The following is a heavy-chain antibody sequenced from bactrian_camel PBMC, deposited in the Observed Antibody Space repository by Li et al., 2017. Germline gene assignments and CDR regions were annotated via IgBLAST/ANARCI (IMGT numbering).Heavy chain of an antibody. Sequence: VQLVESGGGSVQAGGSLRLSCTTSNYPHTSYCMGWFRQAPEKEREWVAVLDPFGIPTYKDSVKGRFTISKDTANAANTLYLQMDGLKPEDTATYYCAAGSTTPKCDYDVSRPAYWGQGTQVTV. CDR2: LDPFGIP. V-gene: IGHV3S42*01. J-gene: IGHJ4*01. CDR1: NYPHTSYC. D-gene: IGHD4*01. CDR3: AAGSTTPKCDYDVSRPAY.